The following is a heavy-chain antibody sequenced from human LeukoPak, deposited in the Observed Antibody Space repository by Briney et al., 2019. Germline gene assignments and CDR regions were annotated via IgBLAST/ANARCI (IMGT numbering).Heavy chain of an antibody. J-gene: IGHJ4*02. CDR1: GGSFSGYY. V-gene: IGHV4-59*01. CDR3: ARAWGSGWYLGGYYYFDY. CDR2: IYYSGST. Sequence: SETLSLTCAVYGGSFSGYYWSWIRQPPGKGLEWIGYIYYSGSTNYNPSLKSRVTISVDTSKNQFSLKLSSVTAADTAVYYCARAWGSGWYLGGYYYFDYWGQGTLVTVSS. D-gene: IGHD6-19*01.